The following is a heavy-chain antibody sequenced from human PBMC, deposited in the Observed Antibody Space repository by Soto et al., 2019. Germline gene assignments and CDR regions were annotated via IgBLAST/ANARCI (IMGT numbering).Heavy chain of an antibody. V-gene: IGHV1-24*01. CDR3: ATVPYYYDSSGHFGGMDV. Sequence: ASVKVSCKVSGYTLTELSMHWVRRAPGKGLEWMGGFDPEDGETIYAQKFQGRVTMTEDTSTDTAYMELSSLRSEDTAVYYCATVPYYYDSSGHFGGMDVWGQGTTVTVSS. CDR2: FDPEDGET. CDR1: GYTLTELS. D-gene: IGHD3-22*01. J-gene: IGHJ6*02.